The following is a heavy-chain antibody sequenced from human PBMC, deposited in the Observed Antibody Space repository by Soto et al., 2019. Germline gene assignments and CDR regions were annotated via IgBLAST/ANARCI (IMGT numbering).Heavy chain of an antibody. V-gene: IGHV1-18*01. CDR1: GYTFTSYG. Sequence: ASVKVSCKASGYTFTSYGISWVRQAPGQGLEWMGWISAYNGNTNYAQKLQGRVTMTTDTSTSTAYMELRSLRSDDTAVYYCASPYYYGSGSHLPGAFDIWGQGTMVTVSS. D-gene: IGHD3-10*01. CDR3: ASPYYYGSGSHLPGAFDI. CDR2: ISAYNGNT. J-gene: IGHJ3*02.